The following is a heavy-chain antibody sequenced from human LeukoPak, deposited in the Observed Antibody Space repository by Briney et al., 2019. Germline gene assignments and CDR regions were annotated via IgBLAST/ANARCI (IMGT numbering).Heavy chain of an antibody. Sequence: SETLSLTCTVSGGSISSYYWSWIRQPPGKGLEWIGHIYYSGSTNYNPSLKSRVTISVDTSKNQFSLKLSSVTAADTAVYYCASPIGGDSSGYYPYYFDYWGQGTLVTVSS. CDR3: ASPIGGDSSGYYPYYFDY. CDR1: GGSISSYY. D-gene: IGHD3-22*01. CDR2: IYYSGST. J-gene: IGHJ4*02. V-gene: IGHV4-59*08.